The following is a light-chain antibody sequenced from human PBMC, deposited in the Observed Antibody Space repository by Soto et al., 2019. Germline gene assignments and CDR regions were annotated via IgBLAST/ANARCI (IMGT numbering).Light chain of an antibody. V-gene: IGKV1-39*01. J-gene: IGKJ5*01. CDR3: QQSYNAPIT. CDR1: QNIINY. CDR2: VAS. Sequence: DIQMTQSPSSLSASVGDRVTITCRASQNIINYLNWYQQKPGKAPQLLTYVASRLESGVPSRFSGSGSGTDFTLTISSLQPEDFATYYCQQSYNAPITFGQGTRLDI.